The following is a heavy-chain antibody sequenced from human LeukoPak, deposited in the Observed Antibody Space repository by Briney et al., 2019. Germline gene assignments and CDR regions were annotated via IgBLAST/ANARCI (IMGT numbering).Heavy chain of an antibody. CDR2: ISGRGGGT. J-gene: IGHJ4*02. D-gene: IGHD5-12*01. V-gene: IGHV3-23*01. CDR1: GFTFSNYA. CDR3: VKDISLRGYTDYDRFDY. Sequence: PGGSLRLSCAASGFTFSNYAMSWVRQAPGEGLEWVSAISGRGGGTYYADSVRGRFTISRDNSENTLYLQMSSLRAEDTAVYYCVKDISLRGYTDYDRFDYWGQGTLVTVSS.